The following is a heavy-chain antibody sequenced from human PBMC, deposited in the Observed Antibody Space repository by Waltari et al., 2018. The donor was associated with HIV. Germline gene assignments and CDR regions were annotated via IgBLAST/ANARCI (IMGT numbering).Heavy chain of an antibody. Sequence: QLQLQESGPGLVKPSETLSLTCTVSGGSVPSRTYYWGWRRQAPGRGLEWIGAISYSGSAYYNPSLESRVTISLDTSKNQFSLKLQSVTAADTAVYYCAGAPNGDFSWLDPWGQGTLVTVSS. V-gene: IGHV4-39*07. D-gene: IGHD4-17*01. CDR2: ISYSGSA. CDR3: AGAPNGDFSWLDP. J-gene: IGHJ5*02. CDR1: GGSVPSRTYY.